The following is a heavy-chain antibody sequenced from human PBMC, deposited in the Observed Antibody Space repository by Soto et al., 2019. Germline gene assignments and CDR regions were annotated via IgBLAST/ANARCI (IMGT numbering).Heavy chain of an antibody. Sequence: EVQLVESGGGLVQPGRSLRLSCAASGFTFDDYAMHSVRQAPGKGLEGVSGISWNSGSIVYADSVKGRFTISRDNAKNYLYLQMNSLRAEDTALDYCEKALEEWPDNWFDPWGQGTLVTVSS. CDR3: EKALEEWPDNWFDP. J-gene: IGHJ5*02. CDR1: GFTFDDYA. D-gene: IGHD3-16*01. V-gene: IGHV3-9*01. CDR2: ISWNSGSI.